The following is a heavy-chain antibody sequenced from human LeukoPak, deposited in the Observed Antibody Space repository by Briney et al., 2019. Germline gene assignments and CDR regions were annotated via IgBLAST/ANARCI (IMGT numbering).Heavy chain of an antibody. CDR3: ARHYRSSSTVPSSYMDV. V-gene: IGHV4-39*07. CDR2: IYYSGST. J-gene: IGHJ6*03. CDR1: GGSISSRSYD. Sequence: SETLALTCTVSGGSISSRSYDWGWIRQAPGKGLEWIGSIYYSGSTYYNPSLKSRVTISVDTSKNQFSLKLSSVTAADTAVYYCARHYRSSSTVPSSYMDVWGKGTTVTVSS. D-gene: IGHD6-6*01.